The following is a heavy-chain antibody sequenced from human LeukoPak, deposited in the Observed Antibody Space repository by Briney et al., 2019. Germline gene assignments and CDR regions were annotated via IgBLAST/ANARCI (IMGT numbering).Heavy chain of an antibody. CDR3: ARHGRNDYGDA. CDR1: GSPFTSYW. D-gene: IGHD4-17*01. J-gene: IGHJ4*02. V-gene: IGHV5-51*01. Sequence: GDPLDISCRGSGSPFTSYWIGGSRQLPGKGLDGIGPIYPGDSDTSNNPSFQGQVTISADKSISTAYLQWSSLKASDTAMYYCARHGRNDYGDAWGQGTLVTVSS. CDR2: IYPGDSDT.